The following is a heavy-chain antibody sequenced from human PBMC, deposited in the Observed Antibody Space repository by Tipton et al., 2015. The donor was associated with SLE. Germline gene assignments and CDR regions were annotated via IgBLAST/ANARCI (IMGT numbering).Heavy chain of an antibody. D-gene: IGHD5-24*01. CDR3: ARAEMTTEGSAFYFYVDV. CDR2: ISRSEDPKYNPYAGHDGGT. CDR1: HGSVTNYY. J-gene: IGHJ6*03. Sequence: TLSLTCSVSHGSVTNYYWSWIRQPPGKAVEWIGYISRSEDPKYNPYAGHDGGTRYNPSLKSRVTISVDTSKNQFSLRLTSVTAADTAVYYCARAEMTTEGSAFYFYVDVWGKGTTVTVSS. V-gene: IGHV4-59*02.